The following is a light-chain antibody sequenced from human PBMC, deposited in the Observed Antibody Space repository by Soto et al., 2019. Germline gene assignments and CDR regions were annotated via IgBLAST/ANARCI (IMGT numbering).Light chain of an antibody. CDR2: QAS. Sequence: DSPMSQSPSTLSASVGDRVTITCRASQSISNWLVWYQQKPGKAPKLLIYQASSLESGVPSRFSGRGSGAEFTLTINSLQPEDFATYYCQQYNSYSQTFGQGTKVDI. V-gene: IGKV1-5*03. J-gene: IGKJ1*01. CDR3: QQYNSYSQT. CDR1: QSISNW.